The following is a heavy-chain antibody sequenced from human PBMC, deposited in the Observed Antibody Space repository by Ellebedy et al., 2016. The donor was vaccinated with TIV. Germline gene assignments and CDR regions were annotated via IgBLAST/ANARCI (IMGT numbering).Heavy chain of an antibody. Sequence: AASVKVSCKASGGTFSSYAISGVRQAPGQGLEWMGRIIPILGIANYAQKFQGRVTITADKSTSTAYMELSSLRSEDTAVYYCARVYYDDAFDIWGQGTMVTVSS. CDR3: ARVYYDDAFDI. J-gene: IGHJ3*02. D-gene: IGHD3-22*01. CDR2: IIPILGIA. V-gene: IGHV1-69*04. CDR1: GGTFSSYA.